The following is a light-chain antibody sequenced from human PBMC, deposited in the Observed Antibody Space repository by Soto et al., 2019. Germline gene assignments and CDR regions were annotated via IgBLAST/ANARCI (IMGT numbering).Light chain of an antibody. CDR1: QSVSTN. CDR3: QQYNTWPRT. V-gene: IGKV3-15*01. J-gene: IGKJ1*01. CDR2: GAS. Sequence: EIVMTQSPATLSVPPGEIATVSFRASQSVSTNFAWYQQRPGQAPRLLFYGASIRATTVPARFTASGSGTEFTLTISSLQSEDFAVYYCQQYNTWPRTFGQGTKVDIK.